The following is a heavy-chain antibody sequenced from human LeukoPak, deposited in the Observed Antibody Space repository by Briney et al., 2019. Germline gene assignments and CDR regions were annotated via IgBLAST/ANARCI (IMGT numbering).Heavy chain of an antibody. J-gene: IGHJ5*02. D-gene: IGHD3-10*01. CDR1: GGSISSYY. CDR3: ARGLVWFGELLYRFDP. Sequence: PSETLSLTCTVSGGSISSYYWSWIRHPPGKGLEWIGYIYYSGSTNYNPSLKSRVTISVATSKNQFSMKLSSVTAADTGVYYCARGLVWFGELLYRFDPWGQGTLVTVSS. CDR2: IYYSGST. V-gene: IGHV4-59*01.